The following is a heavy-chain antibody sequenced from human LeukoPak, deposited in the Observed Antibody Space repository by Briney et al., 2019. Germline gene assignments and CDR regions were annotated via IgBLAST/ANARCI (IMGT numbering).Heavy chain of an antibody. CDR2: IYPSGST. CDR3: AKMVETGWYYFDY. V-gene: IGHV4-4*07. CDR1: GGTISNYY. Sequence: SETLSLTCTGSGGTISNYYWSWIRQPAGKGLEWIGRIYPSGSTNYNPALKGRVTMSVDTSKNQFSLKLSSVTAADTAVYYCAKMVETGWYYFDYWGQGTLVTVSS. J-gene: IGHJ4*02. D-gene: IGHD6-19*01.